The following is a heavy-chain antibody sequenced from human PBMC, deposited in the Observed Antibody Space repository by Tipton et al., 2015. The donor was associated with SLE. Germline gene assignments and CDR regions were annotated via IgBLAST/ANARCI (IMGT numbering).Heavy chain of an antibody. J-gene: IGHJ6*03. CDR2: INHSGGT. D-gene: IGHD3/OR15-3a*01. CDR1: GGSFSGYY. V-gene: IGHV4-34*01. CDR3: ARAPGLDRDYYYYYYMDV. Sequence: TLSLTCAVYGGSFSGYYWSWIRQPPGKGLEWIGEINHSGGTNYNPSLKSRVTISVDTSKNQFSLNLISVTAADTAVYYCARAPGLDRDYYYYYYMDVWGKGATVTVSS.